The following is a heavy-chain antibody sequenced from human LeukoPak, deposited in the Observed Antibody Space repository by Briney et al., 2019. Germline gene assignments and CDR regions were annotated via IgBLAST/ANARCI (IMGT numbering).Heavy chain of an antibody. CDR1: GYRFTSYW. CDR3: ARRVLDYFEE. D-gene: IGHD4/OR15-4a*01. V-gene: IGHV5-51*01. Sequence: GESLKISCKGSGYRFTSYWIGWVRQMPGRGLEWMGMIYPGDSDTRYSRSFQGQVTISVDKSISTPYVQWSSLQASDTAMYYCARRVLDYFEEWGQGTLVTVSS. J-gene: IGHJ4*02. CDR2: IYPGDSDT.